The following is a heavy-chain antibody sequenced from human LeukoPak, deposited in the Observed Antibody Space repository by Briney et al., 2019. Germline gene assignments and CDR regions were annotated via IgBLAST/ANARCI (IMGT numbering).Heavy chain of an antibody. V-gene: IGHV3-23*01. J-gene: IGHJ4*02. CDR1: GFTFTSYS. D-gene: IGHD1-26*01. CDR3: AKGGKWDVTPFDY. CDR2: ISGGGGST. Sequence: GRSLRLSCAASGFTFTSYSVNWVRQAPGKGLEWVSTISGGGGSTYYADSVKGRFTISRDNSKNTLYLQVNSLRAEDTAVYYCAKGGKWDVTPFDYWGQGTLVTVSS.